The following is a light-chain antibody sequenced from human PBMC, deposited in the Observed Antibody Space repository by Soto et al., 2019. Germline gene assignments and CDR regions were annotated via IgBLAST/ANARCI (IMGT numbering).Light chain of an antibody. J-gene: IGLJ1*01. CDR3: SSYIGNSGYV. CDR1: SSDIGKYDR. CDR2: EVT. V-gene: IGLV2-18*02. Sequence: VLTQPPSVSGSPGQSVTISCTGTSSDIGKYDRVSWYQLPPGKAPKLIIYEVTNRPSGVPARFSGSKSGNTASLTISGLQAEDESDYYWSSYIGNSGYVFGAGANVTVL.